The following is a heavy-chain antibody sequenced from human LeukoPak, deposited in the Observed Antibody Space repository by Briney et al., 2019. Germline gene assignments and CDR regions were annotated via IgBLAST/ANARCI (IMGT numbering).Heavy chain of an antibody. CDR1: GGTFSSYA. J-gene: IGHJ4*02. D-gene: IGHD3-3*01. Sequence: ASVKVSCKASGGTFSSYAISWVRQAPGQGLEWMGWMNPNSGNTGYAQKFQGRVTMTRNTSISTAYMELSSLRSEDTAVYYCARGLTIFGVVSDYWGQGTLVTVSS. CDR3: ARGLTIFGVVSDY. CDR2: MNPNSGNT. V-gene: IGHV1-8*02.